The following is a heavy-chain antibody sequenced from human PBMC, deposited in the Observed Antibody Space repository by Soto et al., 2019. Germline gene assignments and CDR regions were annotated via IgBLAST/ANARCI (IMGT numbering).Heavy chain of an antibody. J-gene: IGHJ4*02. Sequence: DSVKVSCNASGYTFTSYYSNWVRQATGQGLEYLGWMNPNSGNTGYVQKFQGRVTMTRDTSISTAYMQLSSLRSEDTAVYYCAREHDVLSGHAFDYWGQGTRVTVSS. CDR1: GYTFTSYY. V-gene: IGHV1-8*01. CDR3: AREHDVLSGHAFDY. D-gene: IGHD3-3*01. CDR2: MNPNSGNT.